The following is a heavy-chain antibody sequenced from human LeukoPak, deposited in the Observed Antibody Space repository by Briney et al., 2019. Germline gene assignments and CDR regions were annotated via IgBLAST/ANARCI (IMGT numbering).Heavy chain of an antibody. Sequence: PGGSLRLSRAASGFTFSSYGMHWVRQAPGKGLEWVSYITSSGSTIYYADSVKGRFTISRDNAKNSLYLQMNSLRAEDTAVYYCARDWSEGGLFDSWGQGTLVTVSS. CDR2: ITSSGSTI. V-gene: IGHV3-48*04. CDR1: GFTFSSYG. J-gene: IGHJ4*02. CDR3: ARDWSEGGLFDS. D-gene: IGHD1-26*01.